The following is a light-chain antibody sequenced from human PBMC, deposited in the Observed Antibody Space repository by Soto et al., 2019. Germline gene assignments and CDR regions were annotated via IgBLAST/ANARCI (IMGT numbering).Light chain of an antibody. V-gene: IGKV1-39*01. CDR3: QQSYSSSPIT. CDR2: AAS. J-gene: IGKJ5*01. Sequence: DIQLTQSPSSLSASVGDRVTMTCRASETISTFLNWYQHKPGKAPKLLISAASRLQRGVPPRFSGSGSGTDFPLTINSLRPEDFASYYCQQSYSSSPITFGPGTRLEIK. CDR1: ETISTF.